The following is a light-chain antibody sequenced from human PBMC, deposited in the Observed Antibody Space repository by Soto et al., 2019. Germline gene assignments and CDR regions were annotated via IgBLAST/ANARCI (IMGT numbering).Light chain of an antibody. CDR2: RND. V-gene: IGLV1-47*01. CDR1: TSRSGSNY. J-gene: IGLJ1*01. CDR3: AKWYDRLRVYG. Sequence: QSVLPQPPSASGTPGQRVTISCSTSTSRSGSNYVYWYQQLPGTAPKLLIYRNDQRPSGVPDRFSGSKSGTSASLAISGLRSEDEADYFCAKWYDRLRVYGFGTGTKVTVL.